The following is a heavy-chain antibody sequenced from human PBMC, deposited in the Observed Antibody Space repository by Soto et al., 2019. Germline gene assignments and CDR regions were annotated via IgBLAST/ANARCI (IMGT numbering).Heavy chain of an antibody. V-gene: IGHV4-31*03. Sequence: QVQLQESGPGLVKPSQTLSLTCTVSGGSIDSDGSYWSWIRQSPGEGLEWLGYIYYSGTTYYNPSRNSRVSISLDTSNNQFSLTLSSVTAADTAIYYCARGHCFSSRCSYLDLWGRGTLVTVSS. CDR1: GGSIDSDGSY. CDR2: IYYSGTT. J-gene: IGHJ2*01. CDR3: ARGHCFSSRCSYLDL. D-gene: IGHD2-2*01.